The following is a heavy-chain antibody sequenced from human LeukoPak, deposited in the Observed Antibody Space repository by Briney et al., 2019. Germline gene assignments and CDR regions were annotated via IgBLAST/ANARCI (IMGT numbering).Heavy chain of an antibody. CDR3: ARERYGRDAFDI. J-gene: IGHJ3*02. CDR1: GFTFSRHW. V-gene: IGHV3-7*03. D-gene: IGHD4-17*01. CDR2: IKQDATDK. Sequence: PGGSLGLSCAASGFTFSRHWMSWVRQAPGKGLEWVANIKQDATDKYYVGSVKGRFTTSRDNAKNLLYLQMNSLRAEDTAVYYCARERYGRDAFDIWGQGTMVTVSS.